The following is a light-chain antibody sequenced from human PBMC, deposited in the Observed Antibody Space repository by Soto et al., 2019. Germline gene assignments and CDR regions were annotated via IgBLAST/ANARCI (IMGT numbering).Light chain of an antibody. CDR2: GAS. CDR3: QQYTNWPPAT. CDR1: QSVSSN. V-gene: IGKV3-15*01. J-gene: IGKJ1*01. Sequence: EIVMTQSPATLSVSPGERATLSCRASQSVSSNLAWYQQKPGQAPRLLIYGASTRATGIPARFSGRGSGTDFILAISSLLSEDFAVYYCQQYTNWPPATFGQGPKV.